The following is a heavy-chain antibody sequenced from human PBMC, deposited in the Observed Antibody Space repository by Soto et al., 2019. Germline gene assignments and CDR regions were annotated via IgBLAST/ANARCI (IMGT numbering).Heavy chain of an antibody. CDR3: ARDWYYYDSSGFTIPSYYFDY. V-gene: IGHV3-33*01. CDR2: IWYDGSNK. Sequence: QVQLVESGGGVVQPGRSLRLSCAASGFTFSSYGRHWVRQAPGKGLEWGAVIWYDGSNKYYADSVKGRFTISRDNSKNTLYLQMNSLRAEDTAVYYCARDWYYYDSSGFTIPSYYFDYWGQGTLVTVSS. CDR1: GFTFSSYG. D-gene: IGHD3-22*01. J-gene: IGHJ4*02.